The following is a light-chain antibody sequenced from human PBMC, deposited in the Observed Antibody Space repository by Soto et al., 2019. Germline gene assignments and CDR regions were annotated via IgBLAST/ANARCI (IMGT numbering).Light chain of an antibody. J-gene: IGLJ1*01. Sequence: VLTQPPSVSVSPGQRVTISCTGSSSNIGATYHVQWYQQLPGTAPKLLIYGNSNRPSGVPDRFSGSKSGTSASLAITGLQADDEADYFCQSYDSSLSAHYVFGTGTKGTV. CDR3: QSYDSSLSAHYV. V-gene: IGLV1-40*01. CDR1: SSNIGATYH. CDR2: GNS.